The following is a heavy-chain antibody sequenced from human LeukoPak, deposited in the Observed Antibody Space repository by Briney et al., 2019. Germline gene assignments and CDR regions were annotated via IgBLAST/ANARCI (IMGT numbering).Heavy chain of an antibody. V-gene: IGHV1-18*01. Sequence: ASVKVSCKASGYTFTSYGISWVRQAPGQGLEWMRWISAYNGNTNYAQKLQGRVTMTTDTSTSTAYMELRSLRSDDTAVYYCARRTYSSSSSIFDYWGQGTLVTVSS. CDR3: ARRTYSSSSSIFDY. CDR1: GYTFTSYG. CDR2: ISAYNGNT. J-gene: IGHJ4*02. D-gene: IGHD6-6*01.